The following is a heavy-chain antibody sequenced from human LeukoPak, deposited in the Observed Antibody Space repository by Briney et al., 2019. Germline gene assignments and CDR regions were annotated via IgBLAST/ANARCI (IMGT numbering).Heavy chain of an antibody. CDR1: GFTVSSNY. CDR2: IYSGDST. V-gene: IGHV3-53*04. Sequence: GGSLRLSCAASGFTVSSNYMSWVRQAPGKGLEWVSVIYSGDSTYYADSVKGRFTISRHNSKNTLYLQMNSLRAEDTAVYYCARGHYSSSSLGYYYYGMDVWGQGTTVTVSS. J-gene: IGHJ6*02. D-gene: IGHD6-6*01. CDR3: ARGHYSSSSLGYYYYGMDV.